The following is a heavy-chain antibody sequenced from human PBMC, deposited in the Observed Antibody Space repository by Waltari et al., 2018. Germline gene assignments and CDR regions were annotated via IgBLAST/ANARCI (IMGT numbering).Heavy chain of an antibody. CDR1: GGSFSGYY. CDR2: INHSGST. CDR3: ARGGEIAGAVGQDY. J-gene: IGHJ4*02. V-gene: IGHV4-34*01. D-gene: IGHD6-19*01. Sequence: QVQLQQWGAGLLKPSETLSLTCAVYGGSFSGYYWSWIRQPPGKGLEWIGEINHSGSTNHNPSLKSRVTISVDTSKNQFSLKLSSVTAADTAVYYCARGGEIAGAVGQDYWGQGTLVTVSS.